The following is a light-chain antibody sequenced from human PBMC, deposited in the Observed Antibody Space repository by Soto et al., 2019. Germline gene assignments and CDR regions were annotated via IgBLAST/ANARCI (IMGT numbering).Light chain of an antibody. Sequence: QSALTQPPSASGSPGQSVTISCTGTSSDVGGYNYVSWYPQHPVKSPKLMIYEVTKRPSGVPDRCSGSKSGNTASLTVSGLQAEDEADYYCSSYAGSDNLVFGGGTKLTVL. CDR2: EVT. J-gene: IGLJ2*01. CDR1: SSDVGGYNY. V-gene: IGLV2-8*01. CDR3: SSYAGSDNLV.